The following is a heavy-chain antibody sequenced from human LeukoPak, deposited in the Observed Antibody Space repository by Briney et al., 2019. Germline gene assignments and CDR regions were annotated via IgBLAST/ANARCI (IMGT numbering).Heavy chain of an antibody. V-gene: IGHV5-51*01. D-gene: IGHD3-9*01. CDR3: ERQTAYDILTGYTSPFDY. CDR1: GYSFTSYW. CDR2: IYPGDSDT. J-gene: IGHJ4*02. Sequence: GESLKISCKGSGYSFTSYWIGWVRQMPGKGLEWMGIIYPGDSDTRYSPSFQGQVTISADKSISTAYLQWSSLKASDTAMYYCERQTAYDILTGYTSPFDYWGQGTLVTVSS.